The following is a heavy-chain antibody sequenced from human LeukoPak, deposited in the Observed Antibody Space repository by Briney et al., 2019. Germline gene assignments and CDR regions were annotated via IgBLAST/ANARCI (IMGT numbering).Heavy chain of an antibody. J-gene: IGHJ6*02. CDR2: IYPGDSDT. CDR3: ARLGGSTTSYYYYGMDV. D-gene: IGHD4-17*01. Sequence: GESLKISCKGSGYSFTSYWIGWVRQMPGKGLEWMGIIYPGDSDTRYSPSFQGQVTISADKSISTAYLQWSSLKASDTAMYYCARLGGSTTSYYYYGMDVRGQGTTVTVSS. CDR1: GYSFTSYW. V-gene: IGHV5-51*01.